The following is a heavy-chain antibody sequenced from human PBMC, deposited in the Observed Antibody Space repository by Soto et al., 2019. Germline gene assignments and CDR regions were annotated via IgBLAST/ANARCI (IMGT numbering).Heavy chain of an antibody. CDR2: INHXNGGT. CDR1: GYTFTDNS. J-gene: IGHJ4*02. CDR3: AIQRSGVIY. V-gene: IGHV1-2*04. Sequence: GXXVKVSCKASGYTFTDNSLHWGRQAPGQGLEWMXWINHXNGGTNHAQKXXGWVTTTXXKSISTAYMDLSRMKSDDTAVYYCAIQRSGVIYWGQGTQVPASS. D-gene: IGHD2-15*01.